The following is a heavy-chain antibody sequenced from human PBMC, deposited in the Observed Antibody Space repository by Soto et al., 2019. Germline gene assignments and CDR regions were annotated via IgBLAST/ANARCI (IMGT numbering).Heavy chain of an antibody. CDR2: SSPRGATI. D-gene: IGHD6-19*01. J-gene: IGHJ4*02. Sequence: QPGGSLRLSWVASGFSLANYPMNWVRQTPGKGLEWISYSSPRGATIYYADSVEGRFTISRDNARNSLSLHMSSLRDEDSALYYCAKGPHTNVGWHYYFESWGQGVPVTVSS. CDR3: AKGPHTNVGWHYYFES. CDR1: GFSLANYP. V-gene: IGHV3-48*02.